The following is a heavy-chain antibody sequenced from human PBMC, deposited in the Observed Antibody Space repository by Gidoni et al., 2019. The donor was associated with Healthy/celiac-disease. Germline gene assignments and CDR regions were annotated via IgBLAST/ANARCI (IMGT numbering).Heavy chain of an antibody. CDR1: GFTFSSYG. Sequence: QVQLVESGGGVVQPGRSLRLSCAASGFTFSSYGMHWVRQAPGKGLEWVAFISYDGSNKYYADSVKGRFTISRENSKNTLYLQMNSLRAEDTAVYYCAKDRSSTSRYYMDVWGKGTTVTVSS. J-gene: IGHJ6*03. V-gene: IGHV3-30*18. CDR2: ISYDGSNK. CDR3: AKDRSSTSRYYMDV. D-gene: IGHD2-2*01.